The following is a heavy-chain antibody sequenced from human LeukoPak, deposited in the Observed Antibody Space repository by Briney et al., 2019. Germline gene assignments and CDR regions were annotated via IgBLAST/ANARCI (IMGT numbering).Heavy chain of an antibody. Sequence: GGSLRPSCSASGFTFSSYAMHWVRQAPGKGLVYVSAISDNGGGTYYADSVKGRFTISRDNSKNTLYLQMSSLRPEDTAVYYCVKGGTIVWGFFDYWGQGTLVPVSS. CDR3: VKGGTIVWGFFDY. J-gene: IGHJ4*02. D-gene: IGHD3-16*01. V-gene: IGHV3-64D*06. CDR1: GFTFSSYA. CDR2: ISDNGGGT.